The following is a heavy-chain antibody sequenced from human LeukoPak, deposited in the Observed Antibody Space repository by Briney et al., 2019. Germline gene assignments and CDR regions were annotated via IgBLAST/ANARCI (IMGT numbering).Heavy chain of an antibody. D-gene: IGHD1-26*01. V-gene: IGHV3-48*04. CDR3: ARHGSGTNYFDPLDW. CDR1: GLSLSSNN. CDR2: IISGSGTV. J-gene: IGHJ4*02. Sequence: PGGSLRLSCAASGLSLSSNNMHWVRQAPGGGLEWLSYIISGSGTVFSADSVEGRLSISRDNARQSLFLQMNSLRAEDTAVYYCARHGSGTNYFDPLDWWGQGTRVTVSS.